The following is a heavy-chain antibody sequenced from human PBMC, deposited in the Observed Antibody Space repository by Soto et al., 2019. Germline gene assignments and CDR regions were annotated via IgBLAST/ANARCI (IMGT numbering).Heavy chain of an antibody. Sequence: QVQLQESGPGLVKPSQTLSLTCTVSDGSINSGGYYWSWIRQHPGKGLEWIGYIYYSGSTYYNPSLKSRVTISIDTSKNQFSLKLSSVTAADTAVYYCAREGSYHWFDPWGQGTLDTVSS. J-gene: IGHJ5*02. CDR1: DGSINSGGYY. V-gene: IGHV4-31*03. CDR3: AREGSYHWFDP. CDR2: IYYSGST.